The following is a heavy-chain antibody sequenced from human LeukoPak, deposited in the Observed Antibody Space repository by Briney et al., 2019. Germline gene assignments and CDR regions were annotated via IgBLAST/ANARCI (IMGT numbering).Heavy chain of an antibody. Sequence: GRSLRLSCAASGFTFSSYGMHWVRQAPGKGLEWVAVIWYDGSNKYYADSVKGRFTISRDNSKNTLYLQMNSLRAEDTAVYYFAKADYDISYGMDVWGQGTTVTVSS. CDR1: GFTFSSYG. CDR2: IWYDGSNK. D-gene: IGHD3-9*01. V-gene: IGHV3-33*06. CDR3: AKADYDISYGMDV. J-gene: IGHJ6*02.